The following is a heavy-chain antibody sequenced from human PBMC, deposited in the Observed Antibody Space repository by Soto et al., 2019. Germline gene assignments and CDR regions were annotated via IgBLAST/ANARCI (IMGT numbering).Heavy chain of an antibody. CDR1: GFTFSSYA. CDR2: ISYDGSNK. CDR3: ARDEEVVITTYYYYGMDV. Sequence: QVQLVESGGGVVQPGRSLRLSCAASGFTFSSYAMHWVRQAPGQGLEWVAVISYDGSNKYYADSVKGRFTISRDNSKNTLYLQMNSLRAEDTAVYYCARDEEVVITTYYYYGMDVWGQGTTVTVSS. J-gene: IGHJ6*02. V-gene: IGHV3-30-3*01. D-gene: IGHD3-22*01.